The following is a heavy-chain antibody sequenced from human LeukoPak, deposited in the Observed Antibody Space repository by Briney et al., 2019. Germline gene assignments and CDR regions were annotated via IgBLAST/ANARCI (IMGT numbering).Heavy chain of an antibody. D-gene: IGHD3-22*01. CDR2: IYYSGST. Sequence: SETLSLTCTVSGGSISSGDYYWSWIRQPPGKGLEWIGYIYYSGSTYYNPSLKSRVTISVDASKNQFSLKLSSVTAADTAVYYCARCAAYDSRGNYFDYWGQGTLVTVSS. J-gene: IGHJ4*02. CDR1: GGSISSGDYY. V-gene: IGHV4-30-4*08. CDR3: ARCAAYDSRGNYFDY.